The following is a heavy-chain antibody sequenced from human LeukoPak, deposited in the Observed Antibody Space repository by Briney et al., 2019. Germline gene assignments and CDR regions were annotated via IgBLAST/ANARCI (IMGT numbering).Heavy chain of an antibody. J-gene: IGHJ6*03. D-gene: IGHD4/OR15-4a*01. Sequence: GGSLRLSCAASGFTFSNAWMSWVRQAPGKGLEWVGRIKSKTDGGTTDYAAPVKGRFTISRDDSKNTLYLQMNSLRAEDTAVYYCARDRRLWNMDVWGTGTTVTISS. CDR1: GFTFSNAW. CDR3: ARDRRLWNMDV. V-gene: IGHV3-15*05. CDR2: IKSKTDGGTT.